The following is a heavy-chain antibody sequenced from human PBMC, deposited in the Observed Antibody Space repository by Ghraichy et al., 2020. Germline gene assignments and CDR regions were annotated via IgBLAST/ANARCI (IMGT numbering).Heavy chain of an antibody. CDR3: ARGPRGSAWLDS. CDR1: GDSLSDYY. CDR2: IYYNGGS. J-gene: IGHJ4*02. V-gene: IGHV4-59*01. D-gene: IGHD6-19*01. Sequence: SETLSLTCPVSGDSLSDYYWSWIRQSPGKGLNWIGYIYYNGGSNYSPSLKSRVTISIDTSNNHLSLKLTSVTAADTAIYYCARGPRGSAWLDSWGQGTLVTVSS.